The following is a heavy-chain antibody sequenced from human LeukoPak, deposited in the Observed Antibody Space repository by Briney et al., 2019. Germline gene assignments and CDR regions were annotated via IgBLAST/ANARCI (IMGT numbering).Heavy chain of an antibody. J-gene: IGHJ6*02. CDR1: GGSFSGGSYY. CDR2: IYYSGST. CDR3: ASSNYGMDV. V-gene: IGHV4-61*01. Sequence: SETLSLTCTVSGGSFSGGSYYWSWIRQPPGKGLEWIGYIYYSGSTNYNPSLKSRVTISLDTSKNQFSLKLSSVTAADTAVYYCASSNYGMDVWGQGTTVTVSS.